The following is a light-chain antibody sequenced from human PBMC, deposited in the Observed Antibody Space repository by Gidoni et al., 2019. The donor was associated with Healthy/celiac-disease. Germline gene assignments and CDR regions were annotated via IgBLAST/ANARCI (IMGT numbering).Light chain of an antibody. CDR1: QGISSY. Sequence: DIQLTQSPSFLSASVGDRVTITCWASQGISSYLAWYQQKPGKAPKLLIYAASTLQSGVPSRFSGSGSGTEFTLTISSLQPEDFATYYCQQLNSYPQTXXXXTKXEIK. J-gene: IGKJ1*01. CDR2: AAS. CDR3: QQLNSYPQT. V-gene: IGKV1-9*01.